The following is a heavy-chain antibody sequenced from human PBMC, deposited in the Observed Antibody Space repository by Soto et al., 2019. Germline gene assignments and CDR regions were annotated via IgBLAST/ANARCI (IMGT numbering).Heavy chain of an antibody. CDR3: ARRDRSGFSYWLDT. CDR1: GGSISSGDYY. CDR2: TYFSGTT. D-gene: IGHD3-22*01. J-gene: IGHJ5*02. Sequence: PSETLSLTCTVSGGSISSGDYYWSWVRQHPGKGLEWIGTTYFSGTTYYNPSLKSRVTISVDTSKSQFSLKLSSVTAADTAVYYCARRDRSGFSYWLDTWGQGTLVTVSS. V-gene: IGHV4-31*03.